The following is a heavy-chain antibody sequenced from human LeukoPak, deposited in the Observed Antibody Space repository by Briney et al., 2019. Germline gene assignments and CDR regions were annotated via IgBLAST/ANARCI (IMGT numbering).Heavy chain of an antibody. D-gene: IGHD4-17*01. CDR1: GGSFSGYY. V-gene: IGHV4-34*01. Sequence: NPSETLSLTCAVYGGSFSGYYWSWIRQPPGKGLEWIGEINHSGSTNYNPSLKSRVTISVDTSKNQFSLKLSSVTAADTAVYYCARGYGDSLGPFDYWGQGTLVTVSS. J-gene: IGHJ4*02. CDR2: INHSGST. CDR3: ARGYGDSLGPFDY.